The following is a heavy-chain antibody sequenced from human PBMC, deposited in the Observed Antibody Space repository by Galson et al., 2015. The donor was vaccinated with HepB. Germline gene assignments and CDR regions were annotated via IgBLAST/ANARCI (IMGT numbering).Heavy chain of an antibody. CDR3: ARETVPYYYDSSGHNYFDY. Sequence: SLRLSCAASGFTFSSYAMSWVRQAPGKGLEWVSAISGSGGSTYYADSVKGRFTISRDNSKNTLYLQMKSLRAEDTAVYYCARETVPYYYDSSGHNYFDYWGQGTLVTVSS. V-gene: IGHV3-23*01. J-gene: IGHJ4*02. CDR1: GFTFSSYA. D-gene: IGHD3-22*01. CDR2: ISGSGGST.